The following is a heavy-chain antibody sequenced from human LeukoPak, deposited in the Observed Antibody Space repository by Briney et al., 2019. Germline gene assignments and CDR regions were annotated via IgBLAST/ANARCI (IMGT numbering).Heavy chain of an antibody. J-gene: IGHJ4*02. V-gene: IGHV1-46*01. Sequence: ASVKVSCKASGYTFTNNYLHWVRQAPGQGLEWMGMIYPRDGSTSYAQRFQGRVTVTRDTSTSTVHMELSGLRSEDTAVYYCARDQEGFDYWGQGTLVTVSS. CDR3: ARDQEGFDY. CDR1: GYTFTNNY. CDR2: IYPRDGST.